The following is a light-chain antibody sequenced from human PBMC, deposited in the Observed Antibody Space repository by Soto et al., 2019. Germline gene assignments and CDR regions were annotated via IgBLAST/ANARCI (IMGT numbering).Light chain of an antibody. Sequence: EIVLTQSPGTLSLSPGERATLSCRASQSVSSSYLAWYQQKPGQAPRLLIYGASSRATGIPDRFSGSGSGTHFTLTISRLAPEDFAVYSCQQYGSSPLTFGPGTKVDIK. CDR1: QSVSSSY. CDR2: GAS. V-gene: IGKV3-20*01. J-gene: IGKJ3*01. CDR3: QQYGSSPLT.